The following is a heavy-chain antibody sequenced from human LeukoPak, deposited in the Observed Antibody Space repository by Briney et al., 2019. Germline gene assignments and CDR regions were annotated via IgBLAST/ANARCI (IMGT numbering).Heavy chain of an antibody. V-gene: IGHV3-7*02. J-gene: IGHJ6*02. CDR3: GRDMDV. CDR1: GFIFSDYW. CDR2: IKHDGSEK. Sequence: GGSLRLSCAASGFIFSDYWMSWVRQAPGKGLEWVANIKHDGSEKYYVDSVKGRFTISRDNARNSLYLQMNSLRAEDTAVYYCGRDMDVWGQGTTVRVSS.